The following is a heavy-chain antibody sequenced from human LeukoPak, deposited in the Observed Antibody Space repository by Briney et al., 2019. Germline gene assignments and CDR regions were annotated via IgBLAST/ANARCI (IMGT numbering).Heavy chain of an antibody. Sequence: GGSLRLSCAASGFTFSSYAMSWVRQAPGKGLEWVSAISGSGGSTYYADSVKGRFSISRDNSKNTLYLQMNSLRAEDTAVYYCAIPSGYYYDSSGYPNWGQGTLVTVSS. V-gene: IGHV3-23*01. J-gene: IGHJ4*02. CDR1: GFTFSSYA. D-gene: IGHD3-22*01. CDR3: AIPSGYYYDSSGYPN. CDR2: ISGSGGST.